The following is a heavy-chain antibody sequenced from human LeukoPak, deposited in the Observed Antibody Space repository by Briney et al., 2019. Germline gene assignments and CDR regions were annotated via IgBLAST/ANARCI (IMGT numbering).Heavy chain of an antibody. Sequence: SETLSLTCAVSGGSISSYYWSWIRQPPGKGLEWIGYIYSSESTNYNPSLKSRVTISVDTSKNQFSLKLSSVTAADTAVYYCARHAYDFWTPYGMDVWGQGTTVTVSS. J-gene: IGHJ6*02. D-gene: IGHD3-3*01. V-gene: IGHV4-59*08. CDR3: ARHAYDFWTPYGMDV. CDR2: IYSSEST. CDR1: GGSISSYY.